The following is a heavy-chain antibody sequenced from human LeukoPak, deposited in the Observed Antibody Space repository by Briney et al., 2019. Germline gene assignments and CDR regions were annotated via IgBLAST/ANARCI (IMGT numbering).Heavy chain of an antibody. CDR1: GGSIRRSDYY. V-gene: IGHV4-39*07. CDR3: ARDSESMAMID. J-gene: IGHJ4*02. CDR2: IHYSGRT. D-gene: IGHD3-22*01. Sequence: SETLSLTCTVSGGSIRRSDYYWAWIRQPPGKGLEYIGTIHYSGRTYYNPSLRSRITLSIDASKNQFSLNLSSLTAADTALYYCARDSESMAMIDWGQGTLVAVSS.